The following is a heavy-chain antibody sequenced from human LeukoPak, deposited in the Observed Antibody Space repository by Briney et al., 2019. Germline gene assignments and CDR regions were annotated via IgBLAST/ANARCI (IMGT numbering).Heavy chain of an antibody. CDR3: ASVNYYYGSGSYYGMDV. Sequence: ASVKVPCKASGGTFSSYAISWVRQAPGQGLEWMGRIIPILGIANYAQKFQGRVTITADKSTSTAYMELSSLRSEDTAVYYCASVNYYYGSGSYYGMDVWGQGTTVTVSS. J-gene: IGHJ6*02. CDR1: GGTFSSYA. D-gene: IGHD3-10*01. V-gene: IGHV1-69*04. CDR2: IIPILGIA.